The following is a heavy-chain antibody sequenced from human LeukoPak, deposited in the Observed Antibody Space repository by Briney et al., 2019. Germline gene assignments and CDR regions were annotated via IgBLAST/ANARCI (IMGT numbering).Heavy chain of an antibody. CDR1: GGSFSGYY. CDR2: INHSGST. J-gene: IGHJ6*03. D-gene: IGHD2-2*01. CDR3: AGLRDVVPAANGLMDYYYMDV. Sequence: SETLSLTCAVYGGSFSGYYWRWIRQPPGKGLEWIGEINHSGSTNYNPSLKSRVTISVDTSKNQFSLKLSSVAAADTAVYYCAGLRDVVPAANGLMDYYYMDVWGKGTTVTVSS. V-gene: IGHV4-34*01.